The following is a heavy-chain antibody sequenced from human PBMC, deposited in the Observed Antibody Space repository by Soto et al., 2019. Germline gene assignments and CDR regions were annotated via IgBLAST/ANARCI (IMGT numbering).Heavy chain of an antibody. J-gene: IGHJ6*02. CDR3: ARENGEYDYYYYGTDV. D-gene: IGHD4-17*01. V-gene: IGHV4-38-2*02. Sequence: PSGTLSLTCAVSGYSISSGYYWGWIRQPPGKGLEWIGRIHHSGSTHYNPSLKSRVIISVDTSKNQFSLKLSSVTAADTAVYYCARENGEYDYYYYGTDVWGQATTVPVYS. CDR1: GYSISSGYY. CDR2: IHHSGST.